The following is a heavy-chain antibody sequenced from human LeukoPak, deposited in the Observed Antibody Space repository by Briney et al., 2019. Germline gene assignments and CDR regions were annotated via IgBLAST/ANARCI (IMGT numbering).Heavy chain of an antibody. CDR3: ARGIGDGLIMARKYYFDY. CDR1: GGSFSGYY. V-gene: IGHV4-34*01. CDR2: INHSGST. Sequence: PSETLSLTCAVYGGSFSGYYWSWIRQPPGKGLERIGEINHSGSTNYNPSLKSRVTISVDTSKNQFSLKLSSVTAADTAVYYCARGIGDGLIMARKYYFDYWGQGTLVTVSS. J-gene: IGHJ4*02. D-gene: IGHD4-17*01.